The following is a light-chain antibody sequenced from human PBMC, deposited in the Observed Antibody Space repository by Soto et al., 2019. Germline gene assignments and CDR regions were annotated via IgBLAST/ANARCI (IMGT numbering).Light chain of an antibody. J-gene: IGLJ2*01. V-gene: IGLV1-47*02. Sequence: QSVLTQPPSASGTPGQRVTISCSGSSSNIGSNYVYWYQQLPGTAPKLLIYSNNQRPSGVPDRFSGSMSGTAASLAIGGLRSEDEADYYCAAWDDSLSGVVFGGGTKLTVL. CDR2: SNN. CDR3: AAWDDSLSGVV. CDR1: SSNIGSNY.